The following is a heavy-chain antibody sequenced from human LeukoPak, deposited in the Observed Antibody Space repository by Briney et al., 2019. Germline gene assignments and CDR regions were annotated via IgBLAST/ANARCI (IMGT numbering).Heavy chain of an antibody. D-gene: IGHD3-10*01. J-gene: IGHJ4*02. V-gene: IGHV3-23*01. CDR1: GFTFSNYA. CDR3: AKGEAWNLLHFDY. CDR2: IGGSGGRSGST. Sequence: GGSLRLSCAASGFTFSNYAMSWVRQAPGEGLEWVSAIGGSGGRSGSTYYADSVKGRFTISRDNSKNTLYLQMNSLRAEDTAVYYCAKGEAWNLLHFDYWGQGTLVTVSS.